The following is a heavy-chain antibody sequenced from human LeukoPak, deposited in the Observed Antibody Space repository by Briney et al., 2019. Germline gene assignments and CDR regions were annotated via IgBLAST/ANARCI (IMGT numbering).Heavy chain of an antibody. D-gene: IGHD3-22*01. Sequence: GGSLRLSCAASGFSFSSHSMNWVRQAPGKGLEWVSSISSSSYIYYADSVKGRFTISRDNAKNSLYLQMSSLRAEDTAVYYCARDLKYDSSGLFDYWGQGTLVTVSS. CDR2: ISSSSYI. V-gene: IGHV3-21*01. J-gene: IGHJ4*02. CDR3: ARDLKYDSSGLFDY. CDR1: GFSFSSHS.